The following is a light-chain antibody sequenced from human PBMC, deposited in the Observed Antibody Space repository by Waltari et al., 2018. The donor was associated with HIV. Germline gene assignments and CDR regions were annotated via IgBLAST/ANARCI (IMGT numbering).Light chain of an antibody. J-gene: IGKJ2*01. CDR3: QQGSNWPRT. V-gene: IGKV3-11*01. Sequence: EIVLTQSPATLPLSPGERATLSCRASQSVSSYLAWYQQKPGQAPRLLIYDASNRATGIPARFSGSGSGTDFTLTISSLEPEDFAGYYCQQGSNWPRTFGQGTKLEIK. CDR2: DAS. CDR1: QSVSSY.